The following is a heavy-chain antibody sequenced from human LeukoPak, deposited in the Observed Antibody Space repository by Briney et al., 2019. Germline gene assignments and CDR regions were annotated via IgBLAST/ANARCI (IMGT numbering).Heavy chain of an antibody. J-gene: IGHJ3*02. CDR2: INHSGST. CDR1: GGSFSGYY. V-gene: IGHV4-34*01. CDR3: ARLVTRGYYDSSGRRIDAFDI. D-gene: IGHD3-22*01. Sequence: SETLSLTCAVYGGSFSGYYWSWIRQPPGRGLEWIGEINHSGSTNYNPSLKSRVTISVDTSKNQFSLKLSSVTAADTAVYYCARLVTRGYYDSSGRRIDAFDIWGQGTMVTVSS.